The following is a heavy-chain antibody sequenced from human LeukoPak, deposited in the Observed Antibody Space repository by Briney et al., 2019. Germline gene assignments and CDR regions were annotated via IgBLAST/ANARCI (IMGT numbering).Heavy chain of an antibody. CDR2: ITSTGSII. J-gene: IGHJ4*02. CDR3: ARDRPPSRTYPIFDY. V-gene: IGHV3-48*03. Sequence: GGSLRLSCVVSGFTFSSYAMNWVRQAPGKGLEWVSYITSTGSIIFYADSVKGRFTISRDNAKNSLYLQMNSLRVEDTAVYYCARDRPPSRTYPIFDYWGQGTLVTVSS. CDR1: GFTFSSYA. D-gene: IGHD2-2*01.